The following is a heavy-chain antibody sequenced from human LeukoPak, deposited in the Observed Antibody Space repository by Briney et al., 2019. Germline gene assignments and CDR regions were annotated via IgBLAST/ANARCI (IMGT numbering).Heavy chain of an antibody. D-gene: IGHD4-17*01. CDR1: GFTVSSNY. J-gene: IGHJ4*02. CDR2: IYSGGST. Sequence: GGSLRLSCAVSGFTVSSNYMSWVRQAPGKGLEWVSVIYSGGSTYYADSVKGRFTISRHNSMNTPYLQMNRLRGKDTAVYYCARGGGDYNPFDYWGQGTLVTVSS. CDR3: ARGGGDYNPFDY. V-gene: IGHV3-53*04.